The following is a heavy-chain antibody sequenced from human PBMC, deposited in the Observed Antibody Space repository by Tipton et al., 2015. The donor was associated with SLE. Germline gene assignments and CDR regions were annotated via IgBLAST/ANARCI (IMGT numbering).Heavy chain of an antibody. CDR1: GYTFTSYG. CDR2: ISAYNGNT. V-gene: IGHV1-18*04. D-gene: IGHD6-6*01. Sequence: QVQLVQSGAEVKKPGASVKVSCKASGYTFTSYGISWVRQAPGQGLEWMGWISAYNGNTNYAQKFQGRVTINADKSTSTAYMELSSLRSEDTAVYYCARDNSSSWGNWFETWGQGTLVTVSS. CDR3: ARDNSSSWGNWFET. J-gene: IGHJ5*02.